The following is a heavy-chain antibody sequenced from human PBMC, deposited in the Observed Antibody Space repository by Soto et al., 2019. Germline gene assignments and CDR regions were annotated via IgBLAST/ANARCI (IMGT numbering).Heavy chain of an antibody. J-gene: IGHJ5*02. CDR1: GGTFSSYD. V-gene: IGHV1-69*06. CDR2: RIPMYGTV. Sequence: QVQLVQSGAEVKKPGSSVKVSCKASGGTFSSYDISWVRQAPGQGPEWMGGRIPMYGTVNYAQKFQDRVTIIADTSTSTAYMELSSLRSEDTAVYYCARDLGGCSGGSCRYNWFDPWGQGTLVTVSS. CDR3: ARDLGGCSGGSCRYNWFDP. D-gene: IGHD2-15*01.